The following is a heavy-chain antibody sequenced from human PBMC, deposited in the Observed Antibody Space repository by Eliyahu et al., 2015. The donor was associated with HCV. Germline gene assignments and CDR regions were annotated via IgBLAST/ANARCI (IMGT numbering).Heavy chain of an antibody. Sequence: LEWVAFISYDGSDANYPESVKGRFIISRDNSKNSLYLQMNSLRVDDTAVYYCAKFGLNDGFDFWGRGTMVTVSS. CDR2: ISYDGSDA. D-gene: IGHD3-10*01. V-gene: IGHV3-30*18. J-gene: IGHJ3*01. CDR3: AKFGLNDGFDF.